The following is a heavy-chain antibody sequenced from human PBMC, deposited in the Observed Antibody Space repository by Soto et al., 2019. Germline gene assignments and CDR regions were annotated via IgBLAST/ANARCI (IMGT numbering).Heavy chain of an antibody. CDR2: ISAYNGNT. Sequence: APEKIFCKASGYKLTSYGISWVRQAPGQGLEWMGWISAYNGNTNYAQKLQGRVTMTTDTSTSTAYMELRSLRSDDTAVYYCARPQNYDSSVYGDFDIWGQGTMVTVSS. CDR1: GYKLTSYG. V-gene: IGHV1-18*01. CDR3: ARPQNYDSSVYGDFDI. J-gene: IGHJ3*02. D-gene: IGHD3-22*01.